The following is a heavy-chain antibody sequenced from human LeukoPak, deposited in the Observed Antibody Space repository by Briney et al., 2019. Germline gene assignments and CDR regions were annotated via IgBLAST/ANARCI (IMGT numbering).Heavy chain of an antibody. V-gene: IGHV4-61*10. J-gene: IGHJ6*03. D-gene: IGHD3-16*01. CDR1: GGSISSGSYY. Sequence: SETLSLTCTVSGGSISSGSYYWSWIRQPAGKRLEWIGHIYYSGSTNYNPSLKSRVTISVDTSKNQFSLKLSSVTAADTAVYYCARALYPRTGRVYYYYMDVWGKGTTVTVSS. CDR3: ARALYPRTGRVYYYYMDV. CDR2: IYYSGST.